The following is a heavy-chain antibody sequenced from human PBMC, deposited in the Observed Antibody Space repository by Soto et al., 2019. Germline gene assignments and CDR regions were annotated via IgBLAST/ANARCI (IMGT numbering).Heavy chain of an antibody. D-gene: IGHD3-9*01. CDR2: ISAYNGKT. V-gene: IGHV1-18*01. Sequence: GASVKVSCKASGYSFTSYGITWVRQAPGQGPEWMGWISAYNGKTDYEQKFQGRVTMTTDTSTSTAYMELRSLRSDDTAVYYCAKKQNAILTVSDTNYFDSWGQGTLVNVSS. J-gene: IGHJ5*01. CDR1: GYSFTSYG. CDR3: AKKQNAILTVSDTNYFDS.